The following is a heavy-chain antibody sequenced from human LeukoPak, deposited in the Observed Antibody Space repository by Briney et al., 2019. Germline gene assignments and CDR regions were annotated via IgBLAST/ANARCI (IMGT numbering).Heavy chain of an antibody. V-gene: IGHV4-34*01. CDR1: GGSFSGYY. J-gene: IGHJ4*02. CDR2: MNHSGST. Sequence: SETLSLTCAVYGGSFSGYYWSWIRQAPGKGLEWIGEMNHSGSTNYNPTLHTRVTISVDTSKNQFTLKLSSMTAADTAVYYCARGGHYYDSSGYDRLGYWGQGTLVTVSS. CDR3: ARGGHYYDSSGYDRLGY. D-gene: IGHD3-22*01.